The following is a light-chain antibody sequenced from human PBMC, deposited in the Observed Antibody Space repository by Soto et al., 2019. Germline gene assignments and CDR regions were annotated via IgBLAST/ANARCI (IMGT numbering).Light chain of an antibody. CDR2: AAS. Sequence: AIRMTQSPSSFSASTGDRVTITCRASHGIISYLAWYQQKPGKAPKLLIYAASTLQSGVPSRFSGSGSGTDFTLTISCLQSEDFATYYCQQYYSYPTWTFGQGTKVDIK. CDR1: HGIISY. J-gene: IGKJ1*01. V-gene: IGKV1-8*01. CDR3: QQYYSYPTWT.